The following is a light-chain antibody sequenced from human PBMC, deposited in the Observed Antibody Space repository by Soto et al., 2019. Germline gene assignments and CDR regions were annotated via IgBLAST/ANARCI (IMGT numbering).Light chain of an antibody. CDR1: SSDVGGYNY. J-gene: IGLJ2*01. Sequence: QSALTQPASVSGSPGQSITISCTGTSSDVGGYNYVSWYQQHPGKAPKLMIYDVSNRPSGVSNRFSGSKSANTASLTISWLQAEDEADYYCSSYTGRSTYVVFGGGTQLTVL. CDR2: DVS. CDR3: SSYTGRSTYVV. V-gene: IGLV2-14*01.